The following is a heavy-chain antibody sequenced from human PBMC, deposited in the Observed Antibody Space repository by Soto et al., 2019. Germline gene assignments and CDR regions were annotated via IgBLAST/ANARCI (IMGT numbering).Heavy chain of an antibody. V-gene: IGHV6-1*01. D-gene: IGHD6-19*01. CDR2: TYYRSKWYN. CDR3: ARSWGQQWDEGHDY. J-gene: IGHJ4*02. Sequence: KQSQTLSLTCAISGDSVSSNSAAWNWIRQSPSRGLEWLGRTYYRSKWYNDYAVSVKSRITINPDTSKNQFSLQLNSVTPEDTAVYYCARSWGQQWDEGHDYWGQGTLVTVSS. CDR1: GDSVSSNSAA.